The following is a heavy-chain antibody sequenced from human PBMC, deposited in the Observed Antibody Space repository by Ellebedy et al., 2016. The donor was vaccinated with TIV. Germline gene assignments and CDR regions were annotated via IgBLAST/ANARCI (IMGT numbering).Heavy chain of an antibody. V-gene: IGHV4-4*01. CDR3: ARVDGFGEPLGWFDP. CDR2: IYHSGST. CDR1: GGSISSSNW. J-gene: IGHJ5*02. Sequence: MPGGSLRLSCAVSGGSISSSNWWSWVRQPPGKGLEWIGEIYHSGSTNYNPSLKSRVTISVDKSKNQFSLKLSSVTAADTAVYFCARVDGFGEPLGWFDPWGQGTLITVSS. D-gene: IGHD3-10*01.